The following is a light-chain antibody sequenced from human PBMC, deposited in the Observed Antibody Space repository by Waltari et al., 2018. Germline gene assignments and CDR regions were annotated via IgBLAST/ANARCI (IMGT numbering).Light chain of an antibody. CDR1: SGHSSNV. J-gene: IGLJ3*02. CDR2: VNSDGSH. V-gene: IGLV4-69*01. CDR3: QTGGHGTWV. Sequence: QLVLTQSPSASASLGASVKLTCTLSSGHSSNVIAWLQQQPAKGPRYLMKVNSDGSHSKGDKIPDRFSGSSSGAEHYLAISSLQAEDEADYDCQTGGHGTWVFGGGTKLTIL.